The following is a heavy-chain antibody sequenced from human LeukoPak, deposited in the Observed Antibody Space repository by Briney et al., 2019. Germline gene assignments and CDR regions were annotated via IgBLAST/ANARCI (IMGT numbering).Heavy chain of an antibody. CDR2: IYYSGST. D-gene: IGHD2-8*01. V-gene: IGHV4-30-4*01. CDR1: GGSISSGDYY. Sequence: NTSETLSLTCTVSGGSISSGDYYWSWIRQPPGKGLGWIGYIYYSGSTYYNPSLKSRVTISVDTSKNQFSLKLSSVTAADTAVYYCARQNGFNWGQGTLVTVSS. J-gene: IGHJ4*02. CDR3: ARQNGFN.